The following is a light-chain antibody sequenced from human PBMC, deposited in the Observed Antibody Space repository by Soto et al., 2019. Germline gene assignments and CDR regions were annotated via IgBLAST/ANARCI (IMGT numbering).Light chain of an antibody. CDR2: DAS. Sequence: DIQMTQSPSTLSASVGDKVTITCRASQSISSWLAWFQQKPGKAPKLLIYDASNLESGVPSRFSGSGSGTEFTRTISSLQPDDFATYYCQQYNSYSGYTFGQGTKLEIK. CDR1: QSISSW. V-gene: IGKV1-5*01. J-gene: IGKJ2*01. CDR3: QQYNSYSGYT.